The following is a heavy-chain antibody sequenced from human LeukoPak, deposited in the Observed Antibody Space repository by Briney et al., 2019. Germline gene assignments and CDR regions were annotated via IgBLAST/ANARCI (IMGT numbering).Heavy chain of an antibody. V-gene: IGHV4-39*01. CDR1: GGSINSYY. CDR2: ISYSGTT. D-gene: IGHD1-26*01. Sequence: SETLSLTCTASGGSINSYYWGWFRQPPGKGLEWVGSISYSGTTYYHPSLKNRVTISVDTSKTHFSLRLSSLTAADTAVFYCARHREIQYSGSPGEIWGQGTMVTVSS. CDR3: ARHREIQYSGSPGEI. J-gene: IGHJ3*02.